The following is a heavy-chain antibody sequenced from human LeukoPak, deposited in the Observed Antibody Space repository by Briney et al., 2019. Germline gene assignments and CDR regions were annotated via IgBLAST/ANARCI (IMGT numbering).Heavy chain of an antibody. CDR1: GYTFTSYY. J-gene: IGHJ3*02. D-gene: IGHD6-19*01. CDR2: INPSGGST. CDR3: ARVLYSSGWPPDAFDI. Sequence: ASVKVSCKASGYTFTSYYMHWVRQAPGQGLEWMGIINPSGGSTSYAQKFQGRVTMTRDMSTSTVYMELSSLRSEDTAVYYCARVLYSSGWPPDAFDIWGQGTMVTVSS. V-gene: IGHV1-46*01.